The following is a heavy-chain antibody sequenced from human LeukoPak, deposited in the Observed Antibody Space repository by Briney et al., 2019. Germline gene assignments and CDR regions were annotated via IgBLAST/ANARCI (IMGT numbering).Heavy chain of an antibody. CDR1: GYTFTGYY. CDR3: ARDREFYDSSGYYYGD. D-gene: IGHD3-22*01. Sequence: ASVKVSCKASGYTFTGYYMHWVRQAPGQGLEWMGWINPNSGGTNYAQKFQGRVAMTRDTSISTAYMELSRLRSDDTAVYYCARDREFYDSSGYYYGDWGQGTLVTVSS. V-gene: IGHV1-2*02. CDR2: INPNSGGT. J-gene: IGHJ4*02.